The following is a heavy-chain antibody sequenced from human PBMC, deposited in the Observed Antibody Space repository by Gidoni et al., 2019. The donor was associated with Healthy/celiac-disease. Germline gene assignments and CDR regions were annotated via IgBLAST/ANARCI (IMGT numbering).Heavy chain of an antibody. D-gene: IGHD6-13*01. J-gene: IGHJ1*01. CDR1: GFTFTSSA. V-gene: IGHV1-58*01. Sequence: QMQLVQSGPEVKNPGTSVKVSCKASGFTFTSSAVQWVRQARGQRLEWIGWIVVGSGNTNYAQKFQERVTITRDMSTSTAYMELSSLRSEDTAVYYCAAREAAAGTGDFQHWGQGTLVTVSS. CDR2: IVVGSGNT. CDR3: AAREAAAGTGDFQH.